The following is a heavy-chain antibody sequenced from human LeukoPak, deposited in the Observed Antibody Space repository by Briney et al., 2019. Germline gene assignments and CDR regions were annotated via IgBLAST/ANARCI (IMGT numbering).Heavy chain of an antibody. J-gene: IGHJ3*02. CDR2: ISWNSGSI. Sequence: GGSLRLSCAASGFTFDDYGMHWVRQAPGKGLEWVSGISWNSGSIGYADSVKGRFTISRDNAKNSLYLQMNSLRAEDTALYYCAKDRGRSGWTLLDAFDIWGQGTMVTVSS. V-gene: IGHV3-9*01. D-gene: IGHD6-19*01. CDR3: AKDRGRSGWTLLDAFDI. CDR1: GFTFDDYG.